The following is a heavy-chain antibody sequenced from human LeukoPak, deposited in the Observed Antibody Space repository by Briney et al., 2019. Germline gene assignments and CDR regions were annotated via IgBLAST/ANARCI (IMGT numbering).Heavy chain of an antibody. Sequence: SETLSLTCTVSGGSISSYYWSWIRQPPGKGLEWIGYIYYSGSTNYNPSLKSRVTISVDTSKTQSSLKLSSVTAADTAVYYCARARGGGYNYSIWGQGTLVTVSA. V-gene: IGHV4-59*01. CDR2: IYYSGST. D-gene: IGHD5-24*01. CDR3: ARARGGGYNYSI. J-gene: IGHJ4*02. CDR1: GGSISSYY.